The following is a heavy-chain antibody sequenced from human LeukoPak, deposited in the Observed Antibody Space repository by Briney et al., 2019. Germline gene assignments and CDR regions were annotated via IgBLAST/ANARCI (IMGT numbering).Heavy chain of an antibody. J-gene: IGHJ5*02. CDR2: INPSGGST. CDR1: GYTFTSYY. V-gene: IGHV1-46*01. CDR3: ARHTGVRTGLVPAANGGFDP. D-gene: IGHD2-2*01. Sequence: ASVKVSCKASGYTFTSYYMHWVRQAPGQGLEWMGIINPSGGSTSYAQKFQGRVTMTRDMSTSTVYMELSSLRSEDTAVYYCARHTGVRTGLVPAANGGFDPWGQGTLVTVSS.